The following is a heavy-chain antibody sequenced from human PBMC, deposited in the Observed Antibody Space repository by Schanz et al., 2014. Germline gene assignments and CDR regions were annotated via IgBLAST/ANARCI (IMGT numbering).Heavy chain of an antibody. CDR3: ARRNFYDKSAAFDY. Sequence: EVQLLESGGGLVQPGGSLRLSCAASGFSFSIFAMTWVRQAPEQGLEWVSTISGSGGDTYPADSVKGRFTISRDNSNNTLYLQMDSLKTEDTAVYYCARRNFYDKSAAFDYWGQGSLVTVSS. J-gene: IGHJ4*02. CDR2: ISGSGGDT. V-gene: IGHV3-23*01. D-gene: IGHD3-9*01. CDR1: GFSFSIFA.